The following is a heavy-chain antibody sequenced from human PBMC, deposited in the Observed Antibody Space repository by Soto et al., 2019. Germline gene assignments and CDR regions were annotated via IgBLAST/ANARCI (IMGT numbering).Heavy chain of an antibody. CDR3: ARDLSWNYHWFDP. D-gene: IGHD1-7*01. V-gene: IGHV1-3*01. CDR2: INAGNGNT. J-gene: IGHJ5*02. Sequence: ASVKVSCKASGYTFTSYAMHWVRQAPGQRLEWMGWINAGNGNTKYSQKFQGRVTITRDTSASTAYMELSSLRSEDTAVYYCARDLSWNYHWFDPWGQGTLVTVSS. CDR1: GYTFTSYA.